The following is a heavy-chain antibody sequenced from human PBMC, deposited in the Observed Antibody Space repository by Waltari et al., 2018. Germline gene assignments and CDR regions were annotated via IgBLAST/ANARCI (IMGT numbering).Heavy chain of an antibody. D-gene: IGHD3-16*01. J-gene: IGHJ4*02. CDR3: ARGLGGSNPFDY. CDR1: GYSFGGYY. Sequence: QVHLVQSGAEVKKSGASVKVSCKASGYSFGGYYLYWVRQAPGQGLEWMGWINPTNGVTNYAQKFQGRVTMTRDTSINSVYMDLSRLRSDDTAVYFCARGLGGSNPFDYWGRGTLVTVSS. CDR2: INPTNGVT. V-gene: IGHV1-2*02.